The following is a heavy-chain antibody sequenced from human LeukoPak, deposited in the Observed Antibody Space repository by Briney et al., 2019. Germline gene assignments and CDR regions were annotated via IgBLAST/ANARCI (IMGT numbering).Heavy chain of an antibody. J-gene: IGHJ4*02. CDR2: IKQDGSVK. CDR1: GFVFSSYT. V-gene: IGHV3-7*01. CDR3: ARRNLFDY. Sequence: GGSLRLSCAASGFVFSSYTMSWVRQAPGKGLEWVAGIKQDGSVKYYVDSVKGRFTISRDNAKNSVYLQMNSLRADDTAVYYCARRNLFDYWGQGTLVTVSS.